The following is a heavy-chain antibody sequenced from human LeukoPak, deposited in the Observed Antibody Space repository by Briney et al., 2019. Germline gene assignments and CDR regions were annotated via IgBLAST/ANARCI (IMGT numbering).Heavy chain of an antibody. J-gene: IGHJ4*02. CDR3: AGRDLRRDILTGYYAYYFDY. CDR2: IIPIFGTA. V-gene: IGHV1-69*13. D-gene: IGHD3-9*01. Sequence: SVKVSCKASGGTFSSYAISWVRQAPGHGLEWMGGIIPIFGTANYAQKFQGRVTITADESTSTAYMELSSLRSEDTAVYYCAGRDLRRDILTGYYAYYFDYWGQGTLVTVSS. CDR1: GGTFSSYA.